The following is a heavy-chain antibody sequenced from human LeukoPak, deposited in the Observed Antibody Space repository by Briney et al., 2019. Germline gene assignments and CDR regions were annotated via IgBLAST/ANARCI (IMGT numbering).Heavy chain of an antibody. V-gene: IGHV3-9*01. CDR3: AKARTHTLTIDHFDY. Sequence: GRSLRLSCAASGFTFDDHAMHWVRQAPGRGLEWVSGIAWNSDTIGYADSVKGRFTISRDNAKNSLYLEMHSLRPEDTAFYYCAKARTHTLTIDHFDYWGQGTLVTVSS. CDR1: GFTFDDHA. D-gene: IGHD4/OR15-4a*01. CDR2: IAWNSDTI. J-gene: IGHJ4*02.